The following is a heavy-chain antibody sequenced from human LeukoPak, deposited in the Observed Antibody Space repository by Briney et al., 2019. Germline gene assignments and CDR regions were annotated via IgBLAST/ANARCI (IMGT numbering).Heavy chain of an antibody. V-gene: IGHV3-30*09. Sequence: GGSLRLSCAASGFTFSTYTMHWVRQAPGKGQEWVSVIFYDGSNRYFAESVKGRFAVSRDDSKNTLYLQMNSLRAEDTAVYYCARGLTGVAATLDYWGQGALVTVSS. D-gene: IGHD6-13*01. CDR1: GFTFSTYT. J-gene: IGHJ4*02. CDR3: ARGLTGVAATLDY. CDR2: IFYDGSNR.